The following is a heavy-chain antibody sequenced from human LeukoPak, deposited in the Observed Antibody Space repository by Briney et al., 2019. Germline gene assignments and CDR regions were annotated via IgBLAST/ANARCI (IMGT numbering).Heavy chain of an antibody. D-gene: IGHD1-26*01. CDR1: GFTFSSYA. V-gene: IGHV3-30*04. J-gene: IGHJ6*03. CDR2: ISYDGSNK. CDR3: ARDLLGYYYYYYMDV. Sequence: GGSLRLSCAASGFTFSSYAMHWVRQAPGKGLEWVAVISYDGSNKYYADSVKGRFTISRDNSKNTLYLQMNSLRAEDTAVYYCARDLLGYYYYYYMDVWGKGTTV.